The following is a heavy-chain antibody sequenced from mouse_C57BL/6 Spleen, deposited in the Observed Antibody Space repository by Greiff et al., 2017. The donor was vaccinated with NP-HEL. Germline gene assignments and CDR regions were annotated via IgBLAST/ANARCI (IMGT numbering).Heavy chain of an antibody. J-gene: IGHJ3*01. Sequence: EVKLQESGPGLVKPSQSLSLTCSVTGYSITSGYYWNWIRQFPGNKLEWMGYISYDGSNNYNPSLKNRISITRDTSKNQFFLKLNSVTTEDTATYYCARLDDYDWFAYWGQGTLVTVSA. CDR3: ARLDDYDWFAY. V-gene: IGHV3-6*01. CDR2: ISYDGSN. D-gene: IGHD2-4*01. CDR1: GYSITSGYY.